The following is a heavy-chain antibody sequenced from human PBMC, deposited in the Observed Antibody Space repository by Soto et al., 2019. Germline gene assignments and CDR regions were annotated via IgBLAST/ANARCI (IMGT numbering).Heavy chain of an antibody. V-gene: IGHV3-23*01. CDR2: ISVNGRT. J-gene: IGHJ3*01. D-gene: IGHD3-22*01. CDR3: TKAGGWYYYDSSGPPDASHV. CDR1: GFTFNFYA. Sequence: GGSLRLSCAASGFTFNFYAMAWVRQAPGKRLEWVSGISVNGRTNYADSVKGRFTISRDNSKNMVFLQMDTLRAEDTALYYCTKAGGWYYYDSSGPPDASHVWGQGTMVTVSS.